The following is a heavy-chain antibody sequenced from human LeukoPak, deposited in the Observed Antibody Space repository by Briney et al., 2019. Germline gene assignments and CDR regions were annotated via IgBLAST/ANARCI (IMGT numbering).Heavy chain of an antibody. D-gene: IGHD4-17*01. Sequence: GASVKVSCKASGGTFSSYAISWVRQAPGQGLEWMGGIIPIFGTANYAQKLQGRVTITADESTSTAYMELSSLRSEDTAVYYCARATFYGDYFYYLDYWGQGTLVTVSS. CDR1: GGTFSSYA. V-gene: IGHV1-69*13. CDR3: ARATFYGDYFYYLDY. J-gene: IGHJ4*02. CDR2: IIPIFGTA.